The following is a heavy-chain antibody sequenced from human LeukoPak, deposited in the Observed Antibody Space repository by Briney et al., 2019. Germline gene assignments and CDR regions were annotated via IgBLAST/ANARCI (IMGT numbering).Heavy chain of an antibody. Sequence: PGKSLRLSCAASGFTFSNYAMHWVRQAPGKGLEWVANIKQDGSEKYYVDSVKGRFTISRDNAKNSLYLQMNSLRAEDTAVYYCARGFDYYGSGSYYCWGQGTLVTVSS. CDR1: GFTFSNYA. J-gene: IGHJ4*02. D-gene: IGHD3-10*01. V-gene: IGHV3-7*01. CDR2: IKQDGSEK. CDR3: ARGFDYYGSGSYYC.